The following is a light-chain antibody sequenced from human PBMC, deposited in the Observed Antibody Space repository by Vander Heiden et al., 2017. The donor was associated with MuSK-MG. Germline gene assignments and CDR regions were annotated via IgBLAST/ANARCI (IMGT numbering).Light chain of an antibody. CDR2: WAS. J-gene: IGKJ4*01. Sequence: DIVMTQSPDSLAVSLGERATINCKSSQSVLYSSNNKNYLAWYQQKPGQPPKLLIYWASTRESGVPDRFSGSGSGTDFTLTISSLQAEDVAVYYCQQDYSTPLTFGAGTKVEIK. CDR3: QQDYSTPLT. V-gene: IGKV4-1*01. CDR1: QSVLYSSNNKNY.